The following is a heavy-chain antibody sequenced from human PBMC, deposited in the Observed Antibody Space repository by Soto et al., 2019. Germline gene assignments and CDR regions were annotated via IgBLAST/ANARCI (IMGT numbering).Heavy chain of an antibody. J-gene: IGHJ4*02. CDR3: ARVRYTSGWEFDY. Sequence: SETLSLTCTVSGDSISRYYWSWIRQPPGKGLEWIAYTFYSGSTDYNPSLKSRATISVDTSKNDFSLKLSSVTAADTAVYYCARVRYTSGWEFDYWGQGTLVTVSS. CDR1: GDSISRYY. CDR2: TFYSGST. D-gene: IGHD6-19*01. V-gene: IGHV4-59*01.